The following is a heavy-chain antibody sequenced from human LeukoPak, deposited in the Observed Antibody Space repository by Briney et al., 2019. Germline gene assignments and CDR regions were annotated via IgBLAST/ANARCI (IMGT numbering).Heavy chain of an antibody. Sequence: SMKVSCKASGYTFTGYYMHWVRQAPGHGLEWMGWINSNSGGTNYPQKLQGRVTMTRDTSISTAYMEVSRLRSDDTAVYYCARGGSYFPPDYWGQGTLVTVSS. D-gene: IGHD1-26*01. CDR2: INSNSGGT. J-gene: IGHJ4*02. CDR1: GYTFTGYY. CDR3: ARGGSYFPPDY. V-gene: IGHV1-2*02.